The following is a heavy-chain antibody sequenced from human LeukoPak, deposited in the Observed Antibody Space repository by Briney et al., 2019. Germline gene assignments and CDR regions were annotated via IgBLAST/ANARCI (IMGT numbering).Heavy chain of an antibody. CDR2: IYYSGST. J-gene: IGHJ3*02. Sequence: SETLSLTCTVSGGSISSSSYYWGWIRQPPGKGLEWIGSIYYSGSTYYNPSLKSRVTISVDTSKNQFSLKLSSVTAADTAVYYCAISTYYYDSSGHYRGAFDIWGQGTMVTVSS. V-gene: IGHV4-39*01. CDR1: GGSISSSSYY. CDR3: AISTYYYDSSGHYRGAFDI. D-gene: IGHD3-22*01.